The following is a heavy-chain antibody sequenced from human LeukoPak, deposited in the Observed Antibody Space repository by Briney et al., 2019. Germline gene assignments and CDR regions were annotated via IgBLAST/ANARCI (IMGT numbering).Heavy chain of an antibody. J-gene: IGHJ4*02. D-gene: IGHD3-9*01. CDR2: ISAYNGNT. CDR1: GYTFTSYG. Sequence: ASVKVSCKASGYTFTSYGISWVRQAPGQGLEWMGWISAYNGNTNYAQKLQGRVTMTTDTSTSTAYMELRSLRSDDTAVYHCARVDILTGYPISGFDYWGQGTLVTVSS. CDR3: ARVDILTGYPISGFDY. V-gene: IGHV1-18*01.